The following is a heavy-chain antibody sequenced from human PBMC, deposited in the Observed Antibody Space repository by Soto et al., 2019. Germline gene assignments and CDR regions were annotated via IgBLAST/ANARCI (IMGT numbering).Heavy chain of an antibody. CDR3: AKAVATTFGWFDP. CDR1: GITFSSYA. D-gene: IGHD2-15*01. V-gene: IGHV3-23*01. Sequence: EVQLLESGGGLVQPGESLRLSCAASGITFSSYAMNWVRQAPGKGLEWVSSISGSGGITHYADSVKGRFTISRDNSKRSLYLQMNTLRAEDTAIYYCAKAVATTFGWFDPWGQGTLVTVSS. CDR2: ISGSGGIT. J-gene: IGHJ5*02.